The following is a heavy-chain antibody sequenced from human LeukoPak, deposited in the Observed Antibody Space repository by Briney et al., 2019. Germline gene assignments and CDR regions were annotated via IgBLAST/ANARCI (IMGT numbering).Heavy chain of an antibody. J-gene: IGHJ3*02. Sequence: GASVKVSCKASGYTFTSYGISWVRQAPGQGLEWMGLISAYNGNTNYAQKLQGRVTMTTDTSTSTAYMELRSLRSDDTAVYYCARDQGQIVPHAFDIWGQGTMVTVPS. CDR3: ARDQGQIVPHAFDI. V-gene: IGHV1-18*01. D-gene: IGHD3-22*01. CDR1: GYTFTSYG. CDR2: ISAYNGNT.